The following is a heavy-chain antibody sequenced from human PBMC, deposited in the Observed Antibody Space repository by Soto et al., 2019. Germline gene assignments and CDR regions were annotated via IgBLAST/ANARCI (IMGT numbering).Heavy chain of an antibody. D-gene: IGHD5-12*01. CDR2: IYYSGST. CDR1: GGSISSSSYY. V-gene: IGHV4-39*01. CDR3: ARRGGVATNAFDI. J-gene: IGHJ3*02. Sequence: SETLSLTCTVSGGSISSSSYYWGWIRQPTGKGLEWIGIIYYSGSTYYNPPLKSRVTISVDTSKNQFSLKLSSVTAADTAVHYCARRGGVATNAFDIWGQGTMVT.